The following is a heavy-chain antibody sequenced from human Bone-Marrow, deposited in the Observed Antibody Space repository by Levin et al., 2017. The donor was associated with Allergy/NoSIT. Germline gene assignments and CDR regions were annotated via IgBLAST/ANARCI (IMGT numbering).Heavy chain of an antibody. Sequence: GESLKISCKGSGYSFTTNWISWVRQMPGKGLEWMGRIDPSDSDSTYRPSLQGHVTMSIDKSTSTAYLQWSSLKASDTAIYYCARQSTRNGWCNDAFEIWGQGTMVTVSS. CDR1: GYSFTTNW. J-gene: IGHJ3*02. CDR3: ARQSTRNGWCNDAFEI. V-gene: IGHV5-10-1*01. CDR2: IDPSDSDS. D-gene: IGHD6-19*01.